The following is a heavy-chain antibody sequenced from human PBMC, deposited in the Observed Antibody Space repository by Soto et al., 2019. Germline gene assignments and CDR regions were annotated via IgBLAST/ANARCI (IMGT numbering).Heavy chain of an antibody. CDR1: GGSISSYY. CDR2: IYYSGST. V-gene: IGHV4-59*01. Sequence: SETLSLTCTVSGGSISSYYWSWIRQPPGKGLEWIGYIYYSGSTNYNPSLKSRVTISVDTSKNQFSLKLSSVTAADTAVYYCARLNYDFWSGYNYFDYWGQGTLVTVSS. CDR3: ARLNYDFWSGYNYFDY. J-gene: IGHJ4*02. D-gene: IGHD3-3*01.